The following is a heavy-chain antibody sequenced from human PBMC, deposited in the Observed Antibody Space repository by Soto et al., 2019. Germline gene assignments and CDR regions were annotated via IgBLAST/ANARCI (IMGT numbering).Heavy chain of an antibody. CDR3: ARVWPPAVAGPGEYYFDY. CDR2: INPNSGGT. D-gene: IGHD6-19*01. J-gene: IGHJ4*02. Sequence: GASVKVSCKTSGYTFTGYYMHWVRQAPGQGLEWMGWINPNSGGTNYAQKFQGWVTMTRDTSISTAYMELSRLRSDDTAVYYCARVWPPAVAGPGEYYFDYWGQGTLVTVSS. CDR1: GYTFTGYY. V-gene: IGHV1-2*04.